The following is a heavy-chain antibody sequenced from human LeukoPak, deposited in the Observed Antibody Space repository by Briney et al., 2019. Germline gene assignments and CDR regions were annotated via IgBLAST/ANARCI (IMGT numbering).Heavy chain of an antibody. CDR2: IYYSGST. J-gene: IGHJ4*02. D-gene: IGHD3-3*01. CDR3: ASLRERSYYARGFDY. CDR1: GFTFSTYSMN. V-gene: IGHV4-59*04. Sequence: GSLRLSCAASGFTFSTYSMNWVRQPPGKGLEWIGSIYYSGSTYYNPSLKSRVTMSVDKSKNQFSLKLSSVTAKDTAVYYCASLRERSYYARGFDYWGQGTLVTVSS.